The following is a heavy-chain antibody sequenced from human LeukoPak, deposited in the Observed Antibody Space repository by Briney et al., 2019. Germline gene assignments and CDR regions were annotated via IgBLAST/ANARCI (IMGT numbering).Heavy chain of an antibody. CDR2: ISHDSKSV. D-gene: IGHD2-8*01. CDR1: GFTFNEYS. J-gene: IGHJ4*02. V-gene: IGHV3-48*01. CDR3: ARDGYCNNGVCFDY. Sequence: RGSLRLSCAASGFTFNEYSMTWVRQAPGKGLEGVAYISHDSKSVSYADSVKGRLTIYRDDAKNSLYLLMNSLRAEDTAVYYCARDGYCNNGVCFDYWGQGILVTVSS.